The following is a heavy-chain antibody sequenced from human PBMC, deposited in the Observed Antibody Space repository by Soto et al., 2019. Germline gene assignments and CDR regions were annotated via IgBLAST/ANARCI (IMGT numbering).Heavy chain of an antibody. J-gene: IGHJ3*02. CDR1: GFTFSYYY. CDR3: ARDWILYYYDSSGYSFGAFDI. V-gene: IGHV3-11*06. D-gene: IGHD3-22*01. Sequence: PGGSLRLSCAASGFTFSYYYMSWIRQSPGKGLEWVSYISSSSSYTNYADSVKGRFTISRDNAKNSLYLQMNSLRAEDTAVYYCARDWILYYYDSSGYSFGAFDIWGQGTMVTVSS. CDR2: ISSSSSYT.